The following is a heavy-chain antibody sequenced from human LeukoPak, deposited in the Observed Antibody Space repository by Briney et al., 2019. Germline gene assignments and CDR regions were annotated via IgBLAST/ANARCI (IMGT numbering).Heavy chain of an antibody. V-gene: IGHV1-18*01. J-gene: IGHJ4*02. CDR2: ISAYNGNT. CDR3: ARGHSSGYYPPPSDY. CDR1: GYTFTSYG. Sequence: GASVKVSCKASGYTFTSYGISWVRQAPGQGLEWMGWISAYNGNTNYAQKLQGRVTMTTDTSTSTAYMELRSLRSDDTAVYYCARGHSSGYYPPPSDYWGQGTLVTVSS. D-gene: IGHD3-22*01.